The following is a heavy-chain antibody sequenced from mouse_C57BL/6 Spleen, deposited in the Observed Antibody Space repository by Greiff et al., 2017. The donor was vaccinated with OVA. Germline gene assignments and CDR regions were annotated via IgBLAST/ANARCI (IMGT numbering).Heavy chain of an antibody. J-gene: IGHJ3*01. CDR1: GYTFTSYW. CDR3: ARGGKGSGSWFAY. CDR2: IYPGSGST. V-gene: IGHV1-55*01. D-gene: IGHD1-1*02. Sequence: QVQLQQPGAEFVKPGASVKMSCKASGYTFTSYWITWVKQRPGQGLEWIGDIYPGSGSTNYNEKFKSKATLTVDTSSSTAYMQLSSLTSEDSAVYYCARGGKGSGSWFAYWGQGTLVTVSA.